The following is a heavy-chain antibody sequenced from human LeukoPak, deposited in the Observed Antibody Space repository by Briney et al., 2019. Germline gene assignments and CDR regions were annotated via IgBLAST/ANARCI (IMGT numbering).Heavy chain of an antibody. D-gene: IGHD3-22*01. V-gene: IGHV3-30*04. J-gene: IGHJ4*02. CDR1: GFTFSSYA. CDR3: ARVVSRMIVVVTIDY. CDR2: ISYDGSNK. Sequence: PGRSLRLSCAASGFTFSSYAMHWVRQAPGKGLEWVAVISYDGSNKYYADSVKGRFTISRDNSKNTLYLQMNSLRAEDMAVYYCARVVSRMIVVVTIDYWGQGTLVTVSS.